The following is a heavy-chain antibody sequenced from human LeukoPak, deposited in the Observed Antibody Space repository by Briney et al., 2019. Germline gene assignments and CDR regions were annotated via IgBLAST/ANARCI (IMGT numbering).Heavy chain of an antibody. J-gene: IGHJ4*02. D-gene: IGHD3-22*01. CDR2: ISSSGSTI. Sequence: GGSLRLSCAASGFTFSDYYMSWIRQAPGKGLEWVSYISSSGSTIYYADSVKGRFTISRDNAKNSLYLQMNSLRAEDTAVYYCASSRPTYYYDSSGYLDYWGQGTLVTVSS. CDR3: ASSRPTYYYDSSGYLDY. V-gene: IGHV3-11*01. CDR1: GFTFSDYY.